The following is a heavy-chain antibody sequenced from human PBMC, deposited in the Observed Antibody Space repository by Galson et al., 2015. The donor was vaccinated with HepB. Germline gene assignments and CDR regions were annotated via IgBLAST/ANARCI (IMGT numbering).Heavy chain of an antibody. CDR1: GDSVSNNNAA. CDR2: TYYRARWYS. J-gene: IGHJ4*02. V-gene: IGHV6-1*01. D-gene: IGHD3-10*01. Sequence: CAISGDSVSNNNAAWYWIRQSPSRGLEWLGRTYYRARWYSDYTVSLRSRITINADTSKNQFSLQLNSVTPADTAVYYCARVYYGDTGYPFAFDYWGQGTLVTVSS. CDR3: ARVYYGDTGYPFAFDY.